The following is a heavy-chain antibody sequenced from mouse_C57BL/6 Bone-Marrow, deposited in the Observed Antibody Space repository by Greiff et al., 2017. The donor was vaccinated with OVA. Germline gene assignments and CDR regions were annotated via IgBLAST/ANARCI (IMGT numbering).Heavy chain of an antibody. Sequence: EVQLVESGGGLVQPGGSLKLSCAASGFTFSDYYMYWVRQTPEKRLEWVAYISNGGGSTYYPDTVKGRFTISRDNAKNTLYLQMSRLKSEDTAMYYCAQTLYAYYAMDYWGQGTSVTVSS. D-gene: IGHD2-10*02. CDR2: ISNGGGST. V-gene: IGHV5-12*01. J-gene: IGHJ4*01. CDR3: AQTLYAYYAMDY. CDR1: GFTFSDYY.